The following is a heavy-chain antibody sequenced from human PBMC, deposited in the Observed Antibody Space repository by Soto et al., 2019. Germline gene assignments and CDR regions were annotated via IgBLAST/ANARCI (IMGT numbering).Heavy chain of an antibody. D-gene: IGHD3-10*01. CDR1: GASITRDGYY. V-gene: IGHV4-31*03. CDR2: IYYSGNT. CDR3: ARTVGSGSPDFDY. Sequence: SETLSLTCTVSGASITRDGYYWSWLRQHPGKGLEWIGHIYYSGNTYYDVSLGSRLTISVDTSKNQFSLRLTSVTAADTAVYYCARTVGSGSPDFDYWGQGTLVTVSS. J-gene: IGHJ4*02.